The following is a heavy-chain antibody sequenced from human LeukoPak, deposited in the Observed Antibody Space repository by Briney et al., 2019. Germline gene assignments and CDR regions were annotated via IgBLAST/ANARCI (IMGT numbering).Heavy chain of an antibody. D-gene: IGHD1-1*01. CDR1: GFTFSSYE. V-gene: IGHV3-48*03. CDR3: ARGGHDPGIPFDI. J-gene: IGHJ3*02. Sequence: GGSLRLSCAASGFTFSSYEMNCVRQAPGKGLEWVSYISSRGSAIYYADSVKGRFTISRDNAENSLYLQMNSLRADDTAVYYCARGGHDPGIPFDIWGQGTMVTVSS. CDR2: ISSRGSAI.